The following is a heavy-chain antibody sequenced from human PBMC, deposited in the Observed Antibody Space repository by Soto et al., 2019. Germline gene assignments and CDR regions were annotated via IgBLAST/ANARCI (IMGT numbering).Heavy chain of an antibody. CDR3: ARDYSSYGPFDY. CDR2: ISSSSTI. CDR1: GFTFSSYS. V-gene: IGHV3-48*01. J-gene: IGHJ4*02. Sequence: PGGSLRLSCAASGFTFSSYSMNWVRQAPGKGLEWVSYISSSSTIYYADSVKGRFTISRDNAKNSLYLQMNSLRAEDTAVYCCARDYSSYGPFDYWGQGTLVTVSS. D-gene: IGHD5-18*01.